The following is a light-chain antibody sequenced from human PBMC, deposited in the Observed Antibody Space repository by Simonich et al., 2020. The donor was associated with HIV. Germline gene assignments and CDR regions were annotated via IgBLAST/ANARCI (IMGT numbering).Light chain of an antibody. CDR2: DVT. J-gene: IGLJ3*02. Sequence: QSALTQPASVSGSPGQSITISCTGTSSDIGDYNFVSWYQQHPVKAPKLMLYDVTKRPSGVSNRFSGSKSCTTASLTISGLQAEDEADYYCTSYTRNTTWVFGGGTKLTVL. CDR3: TSYTRNTTWV. CDR1: SSDIGDYNF. V-gene: IGLV2-14*01.